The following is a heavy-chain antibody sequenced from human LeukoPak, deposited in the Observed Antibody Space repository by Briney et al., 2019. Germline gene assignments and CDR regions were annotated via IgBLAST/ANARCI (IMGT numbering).Heavy chain of an antibody. D-gene: IGHD3-22*01. Sequence: SETLSLTCTISGGSISSGGYYWTWIRQHPGKGLEWIGYIYYSGSTYYNPSLKSRVTISVDTSNYQSSLKLSSVTAADTAVYYCARTADDSSGLDYWGQGTLVTVSS. CDR1: GGSISSGGYY. CDR2: IYYSGST. CDR3: ARTADDSSGLDY. J-gene: IGHJ4*02. V-gene: IGHV4-31*03.